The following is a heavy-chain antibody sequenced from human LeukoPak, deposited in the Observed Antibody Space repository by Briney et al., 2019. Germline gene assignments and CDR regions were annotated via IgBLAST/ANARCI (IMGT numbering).Heavy chain of an antibody. D-gene: IGHD2-15*01. CDR1: GYTFTDYY. Sequence: GASVKVSCKASGYTFTDYYLHWVRQAPGQGLEWMGGIIPIFEITNYAQKFQGRVTITADESTSTAHMELSSLRSEDTAVYYCARECSGGSCNLHQDAFDIWGQGTMVTVSS. J-gene: IGHJ3*02. CDR3: ARECSGGSCNLHQDAFDI. CDR2: IIPIFEIT. V-gene: IGHV1-69*13.